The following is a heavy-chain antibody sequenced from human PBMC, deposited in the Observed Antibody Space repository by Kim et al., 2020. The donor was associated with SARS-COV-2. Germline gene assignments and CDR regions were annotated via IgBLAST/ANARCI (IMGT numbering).Heavy chain of an antibody. CDR1: GGSISSSSYY. CDR3: ARHICGSKPDWFDP. Sequence: SETLSLTCTVSGGSISSSSYYWGWIRQPPGKGLEWIGSIYYSGSTYYNPSLKSRVTISVDTSKNQFSLKLSSVTAADTAVYYCARHICGSKPDWFDPWGQGTLVTVSS. CDR2: IYYSGST. V-gene: IGHV4-39*01. J-gene: IGHJ5*02. D-gene: IGHD3-16*01.